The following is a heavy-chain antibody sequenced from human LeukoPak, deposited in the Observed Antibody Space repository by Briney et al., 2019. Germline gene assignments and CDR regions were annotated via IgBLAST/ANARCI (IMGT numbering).Heavy chain of an antibody. J-gene: IGHJ5*02. D-gene: IGHD6-19*01. CDR1: GGSISSYY. Sequence: PSETLSLTRTVPGGSISSYYWSWIRQPPGKGLEWIGYIYYSGSTNYTPSLKSRVTISLDASMNKFSLNLSSVTAADTAVYYCARHGYNSGWYVPTWFDPWGQGTLVTVSS. V-gene: IGHV4-59*08. CDR3: ARHGYNSGWYVPTWFDP. CDR2: IYYSGST.